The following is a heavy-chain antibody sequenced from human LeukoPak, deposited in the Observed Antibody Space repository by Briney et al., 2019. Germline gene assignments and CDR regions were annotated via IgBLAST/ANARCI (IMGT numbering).Heavy chain of an antibody. CDR2: ISSSGSTI. D-gene: IGHD6-13*01. CDR3: ARGATAGRFSLRPTGAYYMDV. Sequence: GGSLRLSCAASGFTFSSYEMNWVRQAPGKGLEWVSYISSSGSTIYYADSVKGRFTISRDNAKNSLYLQMNSLRAEDTAVYYCARGATAGRFSLRPTGAYYMDVWGKGTTVTVSS. CDR1: GFTFSSYE. V-gene: IGHV3-48*03. J-gene: IGHJ6*03.